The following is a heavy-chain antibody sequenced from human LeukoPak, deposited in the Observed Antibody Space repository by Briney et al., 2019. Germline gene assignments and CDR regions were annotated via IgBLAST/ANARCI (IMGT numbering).Heavy chain of an antibody. CDR2: MNPNIGNT. CDR1: GYTFNTYD. Sequence: ASVKVSCKTSGYTFNTYDINWVRQATGQGLEWMGWMNPNIGNTGYAQKFQGRVTITRNTSISTAYMELSSLRSEDTAVYYCASQAEVFHHDYGIQLWSTLFDYWGQGTLVTVSS. V-gene: IGHV1-8*03. CDR3: ASQAEVFHHDYGIQLWSTLFDY. D-gene: IGHD5-18*01. J-gene: IGHJ4*02.